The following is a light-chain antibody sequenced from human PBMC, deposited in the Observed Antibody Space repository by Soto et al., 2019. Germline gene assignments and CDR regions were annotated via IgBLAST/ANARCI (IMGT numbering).Light chain of an antibody. J-gene: IGLJ1*01. CDR2: EVS. V-gene: IGLV2-14*01. CDR3: SSYTRSSSLV. Sequence: QSVLTQPASVSGSPGQSITISCTGTSGDVGGYNYVSWYQQHPGKAPKLMIYEVSNRPSGVSNRFSGSKSGNTASLTISGLQAEDEADYYCSSYTRSSSLVFGTGTKLTVL. CDR1: SGDVGGYNY.